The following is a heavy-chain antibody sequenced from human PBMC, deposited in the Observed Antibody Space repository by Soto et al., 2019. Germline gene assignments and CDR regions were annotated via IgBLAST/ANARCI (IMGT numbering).Heavy chain of an antibody. V-gene: IGHV4-31*03. D-gene: IGHD3-3*01. J-gene: IGHJ4*02. Sequence: QVQLQESGPGLVKPSQTLSLTCTVSGGSISSGGYYWSWIRQHPGKGLEWIGYIYYSGSTYYNPSLKRRDTTSVDTSKNQWFLRLGSVTAADTAVYCCATRQSTYYDFWSGYRIDYWGQGTLVTVSS. CDR1: GGSISSGGYY. CDR3: ATRQSTYYDFWSGYRIDY. CDR2: IYYSGST.